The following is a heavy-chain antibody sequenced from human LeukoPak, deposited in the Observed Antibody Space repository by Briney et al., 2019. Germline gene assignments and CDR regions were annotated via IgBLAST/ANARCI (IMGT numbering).Heavy chain of an antibody. J-gene: IGHJ4*02. V-gene: IGHV3-7*01. CDR3: ATAVGGYGDNFDY. CDR2: IKPNGNEK. CDR1: GFNFRDQW. D-gene: IGHD4-17*01. Sequence: GGSLRLSCAGSGFNFRDQWMSWLRQAPEKGPEWVAHIKPNGNEKYYVDSVKGRFIISRDDARNSLSLQMNSLRAEDTAVYYCATAVGGYGDNFDYWGQGTLVTVSS.